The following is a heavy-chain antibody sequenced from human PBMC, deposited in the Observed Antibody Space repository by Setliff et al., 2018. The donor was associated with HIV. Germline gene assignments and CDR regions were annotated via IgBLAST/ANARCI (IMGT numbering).Heavy chain of an antibody. CDR1: GYTFTTYG. J-gene: IGHJ3*02. CDR2: ISPNFGHT. CDR3: ARGYGAFDI. D-gene: IGHD4-17*01. Sequence: ASVKVSCKASGYTFTTYGISWVRQAPGHGLEWMGWISPNFGHTKYAQRFLDRVTMTIDTATSRAYMELRSLRSDDTAVYYCARGYGAFDIWGQGTMVTVSS. V-gene: IGHV1-18*04.